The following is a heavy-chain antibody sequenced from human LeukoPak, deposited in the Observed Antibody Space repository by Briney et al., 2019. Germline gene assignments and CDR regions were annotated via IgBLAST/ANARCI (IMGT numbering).Heavy chain of an antibody. CDR3: AKVRHRQLLLEAFEI. CDR1: GFTFSSYA. V-gene: IGHV3-23*01. D-gene: IGHD2-2*01. CDR2: ISGSGGST. Sequence: GGSLRLSCAASGFTFSSYAMSWVRQAPGKGLEWVSAISGSGGSTYYADSVKGRFTISRDNSKNTLYLQMNSLRAEDTAVYYCAKVRHRQLLLEAFEIGAKGQWSPSLQ. J-gene: IGHJ3*02.